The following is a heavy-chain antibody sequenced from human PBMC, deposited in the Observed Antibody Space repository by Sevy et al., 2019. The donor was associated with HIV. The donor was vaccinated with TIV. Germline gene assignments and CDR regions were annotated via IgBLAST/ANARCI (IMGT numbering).Heavy chain of an antibody. Sequence: GESLKISCAASGFTFSSYAMSWVRQAPGKGLEWVSAISGSGGSTYYADSVKGRFTISRDNSKNTLYLQTNSLRAEDTAVYYCATSDFWSGYSYSFDYWGQGTLVTVSS. CDR2: ISGSGGST. V-gene: IGHV3-23*01. CDR1: GFTFSSYA. CDR3: ATSDFWSGYSYSFDY. J-gene: IGHJ4*02. D-gene: IGHD3-3*01.